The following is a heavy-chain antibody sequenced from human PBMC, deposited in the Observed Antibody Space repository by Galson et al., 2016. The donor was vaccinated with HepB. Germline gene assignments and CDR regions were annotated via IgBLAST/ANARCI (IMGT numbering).Heavy chain of an antibody. CDR3: ARGHYGSGTYYNVYFDS. J-gene: IGHJ4*02. V-gene: IGHV3-74*01. CDR1: GFSFSSSW. CDR2: IDRYGSST. Sequence: SLRLSCAASGFSFSSSWMHWVRQAPGKGLVWVSRIDRYGSSTGYADSVKGRFTISRDDAKNSLYLQMNSLRADDTAVYYCARGHYGSGTYYNVYFDSWGQGPWSPSPQ. D-gene: IGHD3-10*01.